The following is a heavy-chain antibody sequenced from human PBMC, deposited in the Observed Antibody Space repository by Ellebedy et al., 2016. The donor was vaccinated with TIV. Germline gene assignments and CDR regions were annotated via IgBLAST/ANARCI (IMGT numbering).Heavy chain of an antibody. CDR2: INHSGST. CDR1: GGSFSGYY. J-gene: IGHJ4*02. CDR3: ARDTILWFGERRRGYFDY. V-gene: IGHV4-34*01. Sequence: SETLSLTXAVYGGSFSGYYWSWIRQPPGKGLEWIGEINHSGSTNYNPSLKSRVTISVDTSKNQFSLKLSSVTAADTAVYYCARDTILWFGERRRGYFDYWGQGTLVTVSS. D-gene: IGHD3-10*01.